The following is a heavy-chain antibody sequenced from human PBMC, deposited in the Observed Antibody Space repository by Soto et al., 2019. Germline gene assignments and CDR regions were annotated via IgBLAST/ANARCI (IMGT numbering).Heavy chain of an antibody. J-gene: IGHJ3*02. D-gene: IGHD2-15*01. CDR2: IHYSGTT. Sequence: SETLSLTCAVHGGSFSGYYWTWIRQPPGKGLEWIGEIHYSGTTNYNPSLKSRVTTSVNISKKQFSLKLSSVTVADTAMYYCARGTRLRAVDIWGQGTMVTVSS. V-gene: IGHV4-34*01. CDR3: ARGTRLRAVDI. CDR1: GGSFSGYY.